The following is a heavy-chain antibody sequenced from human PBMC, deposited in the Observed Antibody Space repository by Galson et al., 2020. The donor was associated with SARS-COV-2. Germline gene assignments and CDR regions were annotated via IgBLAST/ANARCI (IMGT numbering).Heavy chain of an antibody. J-gene: IGHJ5*02. Sequence: GESLKISCKVSGYTLTELSMHWVRQAPGKGLEWMGGFDPEDGETIYAQKVQGRVTMTEDTSTDTAYMELSSLRSEDTAVYYCATAPAIAAAATGWFDPWGQGTLVTVSS. V-gene: IGHV1-24*01. D-gene: IGHD6-13*01. CDR3: ATAPAIAAAATGWFDP. CDR1: GYTLTELS. CDR2: FDPEDGET.